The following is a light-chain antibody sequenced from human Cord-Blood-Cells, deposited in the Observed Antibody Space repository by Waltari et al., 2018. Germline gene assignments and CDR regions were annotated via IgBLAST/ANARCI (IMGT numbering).Light chain of an antibody. CDR1: SSDVGGYNY. CDR3: CSYAGSYPYV. V-gene: IGLV2-11*01. J-gene: IGLJ1*01. CDR2: DVS. Sequence: QSALTQPRSVSGSPGQSVTISCTGTSSDVGGYNYVSWYQQHPGKAPKLMIYDVSKRPSGVPDRLSGSKSGNPASLTISGLQAEDEADYYCCSYAGSYPYVFRTGTKVTVL.